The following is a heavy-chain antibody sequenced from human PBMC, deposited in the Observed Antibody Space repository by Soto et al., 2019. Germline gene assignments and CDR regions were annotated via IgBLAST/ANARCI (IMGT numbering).Heavy chain of an antibody. J-gene: IGHJ4*02. CDR2: IIPIFGTA. D-gene: IGHD1-26*01. Sequence: QVQLVQSGAEVKKPGSSVKVSCQASGGTFSSYSIHWVRQAPGQGLELMGEIIPIFGTANYAQQFQGRVTITADESTSTDYMELSSLRSEDTAVYYCARDGGRHSGGIDYWGQGTLVTVSS. CDR3: ARDGGRHSGGIDY. CDR1: GGTFSSYS. V-gene: IGHV1-69*01.